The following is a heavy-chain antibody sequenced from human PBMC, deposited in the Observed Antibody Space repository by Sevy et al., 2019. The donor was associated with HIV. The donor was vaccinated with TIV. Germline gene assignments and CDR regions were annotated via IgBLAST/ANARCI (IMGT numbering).Heavy chain of an antibody. CDR2: IYPGDSVT. D-gene: IGHD2-2*01. V-gene: IGHV5-51*01. J-gene: IGHJ4*02. CDR1: GYTFSNYW. Sequence: GESLKSPCKGSGYTFSNYWIGWVRQMPGKGLEWMGVIYPGDSVTRYSPSFQGQVTMSADKSTSTAYLQWSSLKTSDTAIYYCARYPIVVVPAAEYYFDYWGQGTLVTVSS. CDR3: ARYPIVVVPAAEYYFDY.